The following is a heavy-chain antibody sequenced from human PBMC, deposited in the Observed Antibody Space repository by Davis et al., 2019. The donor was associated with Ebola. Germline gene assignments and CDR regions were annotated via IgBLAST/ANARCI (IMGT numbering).Heavy chain of an antibody. CDR1: VITFSSYA. Sequence: GGSLRLSCADSVITFSSYAMTWVRQAPGKGLEWVSAISGSGGNTYYADSVKGRFTISRDNAKNSLYLQMNSLRAEDTAVYYCARDVSTMVRGVRFDPWGQGTLVTVSS. J-gene: IGHJ5*02. CDR2: ISGSGGNT. CDR3: ARDVSTMVRGVRFDP. V-gene: IGHV3-23*01. D-gene: IGHD3-10*01.